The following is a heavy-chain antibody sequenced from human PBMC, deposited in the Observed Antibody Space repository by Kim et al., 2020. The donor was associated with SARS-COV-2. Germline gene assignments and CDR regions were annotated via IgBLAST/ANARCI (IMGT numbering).Heavy chain of an antibody. CDR3: TAGIEMATRSGAH. CDR2: IRSKANNYAT. J-gene: IGHJ4*02. CDR1: GFTFSGSA. V-gene: IGHV3-73*01. D-gene: IGHD1-26*01. Sequence: GGSLRLSCAASGFTFSGSAIHWVRQASGKGLEWVGRIRSKANNYATAYGASVKGRFTISRDDSKNTAYLQMNSLKTEDTAVYYCTAGIEMATRSGAHWGQGTLVTVPS.